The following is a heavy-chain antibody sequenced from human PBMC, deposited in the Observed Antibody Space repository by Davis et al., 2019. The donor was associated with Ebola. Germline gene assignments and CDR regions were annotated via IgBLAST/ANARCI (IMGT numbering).Heavy chain of an antibody. CDR2: INHSGST. CDR3: ARTTRGSGWFVDY. J-gene: IGHJ4*02. CDR1: GGSFSGYY. V-gene: IGHV4-34*01. D-gene: IGHD6-19*01. Sequence: MPSETLSPTCAVYGGSFSGYYWSWIRQPPGKGLEWIGEINHSGSTNYNPSLKSRVTISVDTSKNQFSLKVTSLTAADTAVYYCARTTRGSGWFVDYWGQGTLVTVSS.